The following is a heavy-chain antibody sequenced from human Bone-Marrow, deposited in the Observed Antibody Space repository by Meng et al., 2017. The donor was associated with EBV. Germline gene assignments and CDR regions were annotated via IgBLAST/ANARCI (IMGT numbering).Heavy chain of an antibody. CDR3: ARVLGVIAAVPGY. CDR2: INPNSGGT. CDR1: GYTFTGYD. D-gene: IGHD6-13*01. J-gene: IGHJ4*02. V-gene: IGHV1-2*06. Sequence: QVCVGASWDEVKKPGASVTVSCKASGYTFTGYDMPWVRQAPGQGLEWMGRINPNSGGTNYAQKFQGRVTMTRDTSISTAYMELSRLRSDDTAVYYCARVLGVIAAVPGYWGQGTLVTVSS.